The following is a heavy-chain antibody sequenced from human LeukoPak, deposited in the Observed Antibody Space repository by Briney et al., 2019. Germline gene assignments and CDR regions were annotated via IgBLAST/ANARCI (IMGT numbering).Heavy chain of an antibody. V-gene: IGHV1-18*01. CDR3: ARVYYGMDV. J-gene: IGHJ6*02. Sequence: GASVKVSCKASGYTFTSYGISWVRQAPRQGLEWMGWISAYNGNTNYAQKLQGRVTMTTDTSTSTAYMELRSLRSGDTAVYYCARVYYGMDVWGQGTTVTVSS. CDR2: ISAYNGNT. CDR1: GYTFTSYG.